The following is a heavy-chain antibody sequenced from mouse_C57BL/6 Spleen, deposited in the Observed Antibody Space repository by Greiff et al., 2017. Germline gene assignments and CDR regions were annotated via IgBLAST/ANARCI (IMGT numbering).Heavy chain of an antibody. CDR2: IRSKSSNSAT. J-gene: IGHJ1*03. V-gene: IGHV10-3*01. D-gene: IGHD1-1*01. CDR3: VRDGRDWYFDV. Sequence: EVMLVESGGGLVQPKGSLKLSCAASGFTFNTYAMHWVRQAPGKGLEWVARIRSKSSNSATYYADSVKDRFTISRDDSQSMLYLQMNNLKPEDTAMYYCVRDGRDWYFDVWGTGTTVTVSS. CDR1: GFTFNTYA.